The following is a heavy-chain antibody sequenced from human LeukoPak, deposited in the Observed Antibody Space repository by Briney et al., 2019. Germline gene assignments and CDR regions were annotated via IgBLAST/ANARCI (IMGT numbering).Heavy chain of an antibody. CDR2: LKQDGNEK. CDR3: ARPLGKGQDY. V-gene: IGHV3-7*03. CDR1: GFTFSSCW. D-gene: IGHD7-27*01. J-gene: IGHJ4*02. Sequence: GGSLRLSCATSGFTFSSCWMTWVRQAPGKGLEWVANLKQDGNEKYYVDSVKGRFTISRDNAKNSLYLQMNSLRAEDTAVYYCARPLGKGQDYWGQGTLVTVSS.